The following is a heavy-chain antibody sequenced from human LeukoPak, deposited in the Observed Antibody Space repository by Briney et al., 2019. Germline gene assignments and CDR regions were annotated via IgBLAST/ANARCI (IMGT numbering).Heavy chain of an antibody. CDR2: INPNSGGT. Sequence: GASVKVSCKASGYTFTGYYMHWVRQAPGQGLEWMGWINPNSGGTNYAQKFQGRVTMTRDTSISTVYMELSRLRSDDTAVYYCAREGVGSSSWYNLDPWGQGTLVTVSS. CDR3: AREGVGSSSWYNLDP. D-gene: IGHD6-13*01. CDR1: GYTFTGYY. V-gene: IGHV1-2*02. J-gene: IGHJ5*02.